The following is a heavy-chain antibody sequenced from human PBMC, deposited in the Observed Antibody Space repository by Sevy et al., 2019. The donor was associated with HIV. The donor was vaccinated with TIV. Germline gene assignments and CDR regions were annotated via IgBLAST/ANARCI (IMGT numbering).Heavy chain of an antibody. CDR1: GGSISSGGYF. J-gene: IGHJ3*02. D-gene: IGHD1-20*01. CDR2: IYYSGNM. V-gene: IGHV4-31*03. CDR3: ARDRDNWKEDAIDT. Sequence: SETLSLTCTVSGGSISSGGYFWSWIRQHPGKGLEWIGCIYYSGNMYYNPSLKSRVTISVGTSKNQLSLKLSSVTAADTAVYFCARDRDNWKEDAIDTWGQGTMVTVSS.